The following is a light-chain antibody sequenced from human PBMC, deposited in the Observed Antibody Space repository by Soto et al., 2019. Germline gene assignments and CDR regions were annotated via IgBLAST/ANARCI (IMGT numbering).Light chain of an antibody. CDR3: QQYNNWHPLT. V-gene: IGKV3D-15*01. CDR2: DAS. CDR1: QSVSSN. J-gene: IGKJ4*01. Sequence: EIVMTQSPATLSVSPGERATLCLMASQSVSSNLAWYQQKPGQAPRLLIYDASTRATGIPARFSGSGSGTEFTLTISSLQSKDFAVYYCQQYNNWHPLTFGGGTKVDIK.